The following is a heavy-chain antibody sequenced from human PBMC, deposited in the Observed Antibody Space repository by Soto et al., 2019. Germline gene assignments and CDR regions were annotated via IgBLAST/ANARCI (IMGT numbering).Heavy chain of an antibody. D-gene: IGHD4-17*01. CDR2: INPNSGGT. CDR1: GYTFTGYY. V-gene: IGHV1-2*02. Sequence: ASVKVSCKASGYTFTGYYMHWVRQAPVQGLEWMGWINPNSGGTNYAQKFQGRVTMTRDTSISTAYMELSRLRSDDTAVYYCASLYTVTTTYYYGMDVWGQGTTVTVSS. CDR3: ASLYTVTTTYYYGMDV. J-gene: IGHJ6*02.